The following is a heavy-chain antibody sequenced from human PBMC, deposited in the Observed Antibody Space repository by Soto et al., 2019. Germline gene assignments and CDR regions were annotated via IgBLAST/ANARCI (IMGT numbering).Heavy chain of an antibody. CDR3: AASPGKESTIYYYYYGMDV. CDR1: GFTFTSSA. CDR2: IVVGSGNT. J-gene: IGHJ6*04. V-gene: IGHV1-58*01. Sequence: GASVKVSCKASGFTFTSSAVQWVRQARGQRLEWIGWIVVGSGNTNYAQKFQERVTITRDMSTSTAYMELSSLRSEDTAVYYCAASPGKESTIYYYYYGMDVWGKGTTVTVSS. D-gene: IGHD3-10*01.